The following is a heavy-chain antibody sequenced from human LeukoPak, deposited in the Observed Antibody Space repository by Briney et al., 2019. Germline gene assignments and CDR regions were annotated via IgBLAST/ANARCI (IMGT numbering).Heavy chain of an antibody. V-gene: IGHV3-23*01. CDR2: ISGSGGST. D-gene: IGHD2-15*01. CDR3: AKVIGICSGGSCYGGNYMDV. Sequence: GGSLRLSCAASGFTFSSYGMSWVRQAPGKGLEWVSAISGSGGSTYYADSVKGRFTISRDNSKNTLYLQMNSLRAEDTAVYYCAKVIGICSGGSCYGGNYMDVWGKGTTVTVSS. J-gene: IGHJ6*03. CDR1: GFTFSSYG.